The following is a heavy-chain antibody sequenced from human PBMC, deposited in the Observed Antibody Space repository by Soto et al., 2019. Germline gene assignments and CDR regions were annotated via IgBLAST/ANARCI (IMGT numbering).Heavy chain of an antibody. CDR2: IYHSGST. CDR3: ARGLYSSGWYLGGRYYFDY. CDR1: GGSISSSNW. J-gene: IGHJ4*02. D-gene: IGHD6-19*01. V-gene: IGHV4-4*02. Sequence: SETLSLTCAVSGGSISSSNWWSWVRQPPGKGLEWIGEIYHSGSTNYNPSLKSRVTISVDKSKNQFSLKLSSVTAADTAVYYCARGLYSSGWYLGGRYYFDYWGQGTLVTVSS.